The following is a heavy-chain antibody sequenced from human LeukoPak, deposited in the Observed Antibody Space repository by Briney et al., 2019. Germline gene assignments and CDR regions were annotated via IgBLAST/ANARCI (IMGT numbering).Heavy chain of an antibody. CDR3: ARDRASSSWLTDY. CDR1: GFTFSRYW. J-gene: IGHJ4*02. V-gene: IGHV3-30-3*01. CDR2: ISFDGSNK. D-gene: IGHD6-13*01. Sequence: PGGSLRLSCAASGFTFSRYWMSWVRRAPGKGLEWVAVISFDGSNKYYTDSVKGRFTISRDNAKNTLYLQMSSLRAEDTAVYYCARDRASSSWLTDYWGQGTLVTVSS.